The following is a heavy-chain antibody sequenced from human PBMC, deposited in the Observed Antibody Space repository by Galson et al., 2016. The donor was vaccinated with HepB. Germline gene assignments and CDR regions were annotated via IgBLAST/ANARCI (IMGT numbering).Heavy chain of an antibody. D-gene: IGHD3-3*01. CDR3: ARSLTGSYDFWGAMYNYYAMDV. Sequence: QSGAEVKTSGESLKISCRGSGYTFDSYWIGWVRQMPGKGLEWMGTIYPGDFDTRYSPSFQGQVTISVDKSISTAYLQWSGLTASDTAMYYCARSLTGSYDFWGAMYNYYAMDVWGQGTTVTVS. V-gene: IGHV5-51*01. CDR1: GYTFDSYW. J-gene: IGHJ6*02. CDR2: IYPGDFDT.